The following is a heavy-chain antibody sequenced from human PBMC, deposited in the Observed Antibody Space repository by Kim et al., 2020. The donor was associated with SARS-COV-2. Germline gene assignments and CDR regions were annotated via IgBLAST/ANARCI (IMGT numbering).Heavy chain of an antibody. CDR3: ARVPYYDFWSGYYMGTFTELWYGMDV. CDR2: INPNSGGT. J-gene: IGHJ6*02. D-gene: IGHD3-3*01. CDR1: GYTFTGYY. Sequence: ASVKVSCKASGYTFTGYYMHWVRQAPGQGLEWMGWINPNSGGTNYAQKFQGRVTMTRDTSISTAYMELSRLRSDDTAVYYCARVPYYDFWSGYYMGTFTELWYGMDVWGQGTTVTVSS. V-gene: IGHV1-2*02.